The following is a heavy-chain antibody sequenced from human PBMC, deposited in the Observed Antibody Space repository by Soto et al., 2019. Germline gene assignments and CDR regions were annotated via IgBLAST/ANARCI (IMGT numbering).Heavy chain of an antibody. Sequence: QVQLVESGGGVVQPGRSLRLSCVGSGFSFSNYGMHWVRQAPGKGLEWVALISFDGNNKYYGDSVKGRFTISRDNSKNTLFVEMKCLRVEDTALYYCAKDSGSGWYEGGSDVWGQGTMVTVSS. V-gene: IGHV3-30*18. CDR3: AKDSGSGWYEGGSDV. CDR1: GFSFSNYG. J-gene: IGHJ3*01. D-gene: IGHD6-19*01. CDR2: ISFDGNNK.